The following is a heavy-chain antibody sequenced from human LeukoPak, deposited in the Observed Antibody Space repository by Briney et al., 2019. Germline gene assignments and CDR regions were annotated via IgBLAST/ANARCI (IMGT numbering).Heavy chain of an antibody. V-gene: IGHV1-69*06. D-gene: IGHD3-22*01. Sequence: SVKVSCKASGGTFSSYAISWVRQAPGQGLEWMGGIIPIFGTANYAQKFQGRVTITADKSTSTAYMELSSLRSEDTAVYYCARDYWVYDSSGYYVYWGQGTLVTVSS. CDR1: GGTFSSYA. CDR2: IIPIFGTA. CDR3: ARDYWVYDSSGYYVY. J-gene: IGHJ4*02.